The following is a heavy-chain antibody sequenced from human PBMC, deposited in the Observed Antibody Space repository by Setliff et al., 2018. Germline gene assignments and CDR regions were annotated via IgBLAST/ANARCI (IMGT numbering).Heavy chain of an antibody. CDR3: ARGGNFDLSFPPDY. CDR2: THTDGITI. CDR1: GFTFRTYE. Sequence: GGSLRLSCEASGFTFRTYEMIWVRQAPGKGLERVSKTHTDGITIYSDSVRGRFTVSRHDARNTVHLQMDSLRVNDTAVYFCARGGNFDLSFPPDYWGQGVLVTV. V-gene: IGHV3-48*03. D-gene: IGHD3-9*01. J-gene: IGHJ4*02.